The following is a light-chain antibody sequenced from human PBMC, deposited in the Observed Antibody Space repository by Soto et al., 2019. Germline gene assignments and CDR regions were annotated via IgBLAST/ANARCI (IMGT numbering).Light chain of an antibody. CDR1: SSNIGSTYD. CDR2: GNT. J-gene: IGLJ1*01. Sequence: QSVLTQPPSVSGAPGQRVTISCTGSSSNIGSTYDVQWYQQLPGTAPKLLIHGNTDRPSGVPDRFSGSKSGTSASLAITGLQADDEAYYYCQSYDDSLSVYYVFGTGTNVTVL. CDR3: QSYDDSLSVYYV. V-gene: IGLV1-40*01.